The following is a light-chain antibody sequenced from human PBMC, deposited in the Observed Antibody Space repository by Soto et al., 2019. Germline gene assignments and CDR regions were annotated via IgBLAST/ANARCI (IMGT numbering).Light chain of an antibody. CDR1: QGISNY. CDR2: VAF. J-gene: IGKJ4*01. V-gene: IGKV1-27*01. CDR3: QKYNSAPLT. Sequence: DIQMTQSPSSLSASVGDRVTITCRASQGISNYVAWYQQKPGKVPKLLIYVAFTLQSGVPSRFSGSGSGTDFTLTISSLQPEDGATYYCQKYNSAPLTFGGGTKVEIK.